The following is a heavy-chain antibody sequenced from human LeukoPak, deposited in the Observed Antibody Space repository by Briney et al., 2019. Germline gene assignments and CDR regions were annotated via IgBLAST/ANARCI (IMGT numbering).Heavy chain of an antibody. CDR3: ARDNWGGLWSLDY. CDR2: ISSSSSYI. V-gene: IGHV3-21*01. D-gene: IGHD7-27*01. Sequence: GGSLRLSCAASGFTFSSYSMNWVRQAPGKGLEWVSSISSSSSYIYYADSVKGRFTISRDNAKNSLYLQMNSLRAEDTAVYYCARDNWGGLWSLDYWGQGTLVTVSS. J-gene: IGHJ4*02. CDR1: GFTFSSYS.